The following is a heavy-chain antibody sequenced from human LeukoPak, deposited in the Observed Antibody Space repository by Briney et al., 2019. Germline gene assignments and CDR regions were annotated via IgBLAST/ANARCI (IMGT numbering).Heavy chain of an antibody. D-gene: IGHD5-18*01. CDR1: GGSISNYY. CDR2: IYTSGST. CDR3: ATTPQRGYSYGWGTDAFDI. J-gene: IGHJ3*02. Sequence: PSETLSLTCTVSGGSISNYYWSWIRQPPGKGLEWIGRIYTSGSTNYNPSLKSRVTISVDTSKNQFSLKLSSVTAAGTAVYYCATTPQRGYSYGWGTDAFDIWGQGTMVTVSS. V-gene: IGHV4-4*08.